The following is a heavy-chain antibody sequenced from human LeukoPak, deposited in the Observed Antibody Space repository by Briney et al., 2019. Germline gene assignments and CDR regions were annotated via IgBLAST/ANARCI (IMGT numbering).Heavy chain of an antibody. CDR2: INTNTGNP. J-gene: IGHJ3*02. CDR1: GYTFTSYA. Sequence: VSVKVSCKASGYTFTSYAMNWVRQAPGQGLEWMGWINTNTGNPTYAQGFTGRFVFSLDTSVSTAYLQISSLKAEDTAVYYCAREHDYGDSNAFDIWGQGTMVTVSS. CDR3: AREHDYGDSNAFDI. D-gene: IGHD4-17*01. V-gene: IGHV7-4-1*02.